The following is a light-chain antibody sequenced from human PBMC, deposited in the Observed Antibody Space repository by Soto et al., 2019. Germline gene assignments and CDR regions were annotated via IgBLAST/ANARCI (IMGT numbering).Light chain of an antibody. Sequence: QSVLTQPPSASGTPGQRFTISCSGSISNIGNNDVYWYQQLPGTAPKLLIYSNDQRPSGVPDRFSGSLSGTSASLAISGLRSEDEADYYCAAWDDMSGYVFGTGTKVTVL. J-gene: IGLJ1*01. CDR1: ISNIGNND. CDR3: AAWDDMSGYV. V-gene: IGLV1-47*02. CDR2: SND.